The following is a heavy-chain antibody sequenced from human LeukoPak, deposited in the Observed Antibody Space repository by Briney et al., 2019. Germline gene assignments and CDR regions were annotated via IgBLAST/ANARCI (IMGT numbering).Heavy chain of an antibody. CDR1: VGSISSHY. CDR2: VYYSGST. V-gene: IGHV4-59*11. J-gene: IGHJ4*02. D-gene: IGHD3-10*01. Sequence: SETLSLTCTVSVGSISSHYWSWIRQPPGKGLEWIGYVYYSGSTNYNPSLKSRVTISVDTSKNQFSLKPSSVTAADTAVYYCASYYYGSGSLDYWGQGTLVTVSS. CDR3: ASYYYGSGSLDY.